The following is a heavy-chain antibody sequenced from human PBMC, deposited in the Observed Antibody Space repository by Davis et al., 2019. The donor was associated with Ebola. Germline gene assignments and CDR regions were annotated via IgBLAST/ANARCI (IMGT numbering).Heavy chain of an antibody. CDR3: ARDWVGATSLKYYYGMDV. V-gene: IGHV1-46*01. D-gene: IGHD1-26*01. CDR2: INPSGGST. Sequence: AASVKVSCKASGYTFTSYYMHWVRQAPGQGLEWMGIINPSGGSTSYAQKFQGRVTITRDTSASTAYMELSSLRSEDTAVYYCARDWVGATSLKYYYGMDVWGQGTTVTVSS. J-gene: IGHJ6*02. CDR1: GYTFTSYY.